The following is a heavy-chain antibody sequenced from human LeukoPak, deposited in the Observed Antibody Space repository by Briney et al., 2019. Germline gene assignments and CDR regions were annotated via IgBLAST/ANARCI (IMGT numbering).Heavy chain of an antibody. CDR1: GFTLSIYA. CDR3: ASVPGIAVAGISY. CDR2: ISSSSSYI. D-gene: IGHD6-19*01. V-gene: IGHV3-21*01. J-gene: IGHJ4*02. Sequence: GGSLRLSCSASGFTLSIYAMNWVRQAPGKGLEWVSSISSSSSYIYYADSVKGRFTISRDNAKNSLYLQMNSLRAEDTAVYYCASVPGIAVAGISYWGQGTLVTVSS.